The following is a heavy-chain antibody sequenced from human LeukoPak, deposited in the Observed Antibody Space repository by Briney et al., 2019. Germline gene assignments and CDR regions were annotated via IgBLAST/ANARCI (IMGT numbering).Heavy chain of an antibody. CDR1: GYTFTGFY. D-gene: IGHD3-22*01. Sequence: ASVKVSCKASGYTFTGFYMHWVRQAPGQGLEWMGWINANSGGTKYAQKFQGRVTMTRDTSISTVYMDLSRLRSDDTAVYYCAREGYYDSSGYPHGFDYWGQGALVTVSS. J-gene: IGHJ4*02. V-gene: IGHV1-2*02. CDR3: AREGYYDSSGYPHGFDY. CDR2: INANSGGT.